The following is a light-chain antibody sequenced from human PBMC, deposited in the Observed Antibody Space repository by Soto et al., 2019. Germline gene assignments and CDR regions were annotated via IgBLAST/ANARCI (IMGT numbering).Light chain of an antibody. CDR1: QSISTY. Sequence: EIVLTQSPATLSLSPGERATLFCRASQSISTYLAWYQQKSGQAPRLLIYDASNRATGIPARFSGGGSGTDFTLTVSSLEPEDFAVYYCQQRSNWTPTFGQGTKLEI. CDR3: QQRSNWTPT. CDR2: DAS. V-gene: IGKV3-11*01. J-gene: IGKJ2*01.